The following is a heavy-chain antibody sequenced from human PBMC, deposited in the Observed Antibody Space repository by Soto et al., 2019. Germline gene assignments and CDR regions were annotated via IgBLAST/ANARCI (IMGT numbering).Heavy chain of an antibody. CDR2: IYNDGSGGRI. Sequence: EVQLVESGGDLVQPGGSLRLSCAVSGFSVSSKYMSWVRQAPGKGLEWVSVIYNDGSGGRIYYADYVKSRFTIYRDKSENTLLHQMSRLRAEDTAVYSCARDDNHCSGGRCYGVPMDVWGKGTTVTVSS. V-gene: IGHV3-66*01. J-gene: IGHJ6*04. CDR1: GFSVSSKY. D-gene: IGHD2-15*01. CDR3: ARDDNHCSGGRCYGVPMDV.